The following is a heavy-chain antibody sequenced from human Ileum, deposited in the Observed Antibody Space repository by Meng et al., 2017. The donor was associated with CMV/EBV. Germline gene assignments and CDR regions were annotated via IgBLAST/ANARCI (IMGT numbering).Heavy chain of an antibody. D-gene: IGHD3-9*01. Sequence: FTKLYIHWVRQAPGQGLEWMGIINSSGGNTNYAQKFQGRVTMTRDTSTSTVYMELGSLGSDDTAVYFCARANYDVLTGNLWFYFDYWGQGTLVTVSS. V-gene: IGHV1-46*01. CDR3: ARANYDVLTGNLWFYFDY. CDR1: FTKLY. J-gene: IGHJ4*02. CDR2: INSSGGNT.